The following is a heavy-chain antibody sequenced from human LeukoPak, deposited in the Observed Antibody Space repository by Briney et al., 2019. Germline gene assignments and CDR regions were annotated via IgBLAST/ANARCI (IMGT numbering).Heavy chain of an antibody. D-gene: IGHD5-18*01. CDR2: IYHSGST. V-gene: IGHV4-4*02. Sequence: SETLSLTCAVSAGSISSSNWCSWVRQPPGKGLEWIGEIYHSGSTNYNPSLKSRVTISVDKSKNQFSLKLSSVTAADTAVYYCARAGEAMKYRRLRFDYWGQGTLVTVSS. CDR3: ARAGEAMKYRRLRFDY. CDR1: AGSISSSNW. J-gene: IGHJ4*02.